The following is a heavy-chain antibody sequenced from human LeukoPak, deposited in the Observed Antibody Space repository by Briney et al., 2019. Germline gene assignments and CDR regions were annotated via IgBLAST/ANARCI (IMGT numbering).Heavy chain of an antibody. V-gene: IGHV1-18*01. CDR3: ARGPVGATTWYYYYYMDV. J-gene: IGHJ6*03. CDR1: GYTFTSYG. D-gene: IGHD1-26*01. Sequence: ASVKVSCKASGYTFTSYGISWVRQAPGQGLEWMGWISAYNGNTNYAQKLQGRVTMTTDTSTSTAYMELSSLRSEDTAVYYCARGPVGATTWYYYYYMDVWGKGTTVTVSS. CDR2: ISAYNGNT.